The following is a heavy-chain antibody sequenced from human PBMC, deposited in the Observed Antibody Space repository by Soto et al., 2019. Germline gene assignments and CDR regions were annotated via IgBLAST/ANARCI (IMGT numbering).Heavy chain of an antibody. Sequence: GGSLRLSCAASGFTFFNYDMHWVRQAPGKGLEWVAVMWYDGSNKDYADSVKGRFTISRGNSKNTLYLQMSSLRAEDTAVYYCARDNVVTDYAMDVWGPGTTVTVS. D-gene: IGHD1-20*01. J-gene: IGHJ6*02. CDR3: ARDNVVTDYAMDV. V-gene: IGHV3-33*01. CDR1: GFTFFNYD. CDR2: MWYDGSNK.